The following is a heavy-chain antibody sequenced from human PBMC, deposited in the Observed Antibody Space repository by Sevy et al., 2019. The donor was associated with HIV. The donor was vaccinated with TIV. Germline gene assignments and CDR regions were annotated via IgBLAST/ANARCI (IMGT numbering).Heavy chain of an antibody. Sequence: SETLSLTCTVSGGSISSYYWSWIRQPAGKGLEWIGRIYTSGSTNYNPSLKSRVTMSVDTSKNQFSLKLSSVTAADTAVYYCARERVVDATFSSIRGPRPFLDYWGQGTLVTVSS. V-gene: IGHV4-4*07. CDR2: IYTSGST. CDR1: GGSISSYY. J-gene: IGHJ4*02. D-gene: IGHD2-15*01. CDR3: ARERVVDATFSSIRGPRPFLDY.